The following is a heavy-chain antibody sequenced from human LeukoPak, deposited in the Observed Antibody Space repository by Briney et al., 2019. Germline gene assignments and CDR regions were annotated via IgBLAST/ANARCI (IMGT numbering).Heavy chain of an antibody. D-gene: IGHD6-6*01. J-gene: IGHJ3*02. Sequence: SETLSLTCAVYGGSFSGYYWSWIRQPPGKGLEWIGEINHSGSTNYNPSLKSRVTISVDTSKNQFSLKLSSVTAADTAVYYCARHRSSSSLNWGRRGAFDIWGQGTMVTVSS. CDR2: INHSGST. V-gene: IGHV4-34*01. CDR3: ARHRSSSSLNWGRRGAFDI. CDR1: GGSFSGYY.